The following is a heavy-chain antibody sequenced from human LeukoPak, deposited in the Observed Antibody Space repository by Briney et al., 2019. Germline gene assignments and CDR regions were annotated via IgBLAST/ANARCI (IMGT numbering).Heavy chain of an antibody. Sequence: GGSLRLSCAASGFTFSSYAMSWVRQAAGKGLEWVAAISGSGDSTYYADSVKGRFTISRDNSKNTLSLQLNSLRAEDTAVYYCAKDQGYYGSGSYKEYFQHWGQGTLVTVSS. CDR2: ISGSGDST. V-gene: IGHV3-23*01. CDR3: AKDQGYYGSGSYKEYFQH. CDR1: GFTFSSYA. J-gene: IGHJ1*01. D-gene: IGHD3-10*01.